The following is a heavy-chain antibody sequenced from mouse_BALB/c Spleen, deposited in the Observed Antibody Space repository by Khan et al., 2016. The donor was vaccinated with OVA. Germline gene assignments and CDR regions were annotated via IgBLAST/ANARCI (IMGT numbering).Heavy chain of an antibody. CDR3: ARGNYGSPVVY. D-gene: IGHD1-1*01. CDR2: IYPYNDYT. CDR1: GYTFTIHH. J-gene: IGHJ4*01. Sequence: VQLQQSGAELVRPGASFKFSFKAFGYTFTIHHINRVKQRPGQVLDWIGYIYPYNDYTNYNQNFKGRATLTVDKSSSTAYMQLSSLTSEDSAVYYCARGNYGSPVVYWGQGTSVTVSS. V-gene: IGHV1S45*01.